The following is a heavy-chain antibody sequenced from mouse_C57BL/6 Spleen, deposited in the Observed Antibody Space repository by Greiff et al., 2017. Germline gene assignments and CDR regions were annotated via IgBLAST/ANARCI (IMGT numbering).Heavy chain of an antibody. J-gene: IGHJ4*01. Sequence: VQLLESGAELARPGASVKMSCKASGYAFTSYSMHWVKQRPGQGLEWIGYINPSSGYTKYNQKFKDKATLTADKSSSTAYMQLSSLTSEDSAVYYCARGGEAMDDWGQGTSVTVSS. V-gene: IGHV1-4*01. CDR1: GYAFTSYS. CDR3: ARGGEAMDD. CDR2: INPSSGYT.